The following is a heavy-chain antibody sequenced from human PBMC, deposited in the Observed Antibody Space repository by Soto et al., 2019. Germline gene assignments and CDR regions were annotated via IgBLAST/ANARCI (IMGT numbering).Heavy chain of an antibody. V-gene: IGHV1-69*13. D-gene: IGHD4-17*01. Sequence: QVHLVQSGAEVKKPGSSVKVSCKYSGGTFRTESINWVRQAPGQGPEWMGGILPFFGTADYAPRFQGRVTITAEWATTTAYMELGSLTSQDTAVYFCARRHEYGGNSDAFDVWGQGTMVTFSS. CDR3: ARRHEYGGNSDAFDV. J-gene: IGHJ3*01. CDR1: GGTFRTES. CDR2: ILPFFGTA.